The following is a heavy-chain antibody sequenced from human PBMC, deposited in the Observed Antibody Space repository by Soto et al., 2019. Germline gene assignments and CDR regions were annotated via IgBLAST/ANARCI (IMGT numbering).Heavy chain of an antibody. V-gene: IGHV1-69*13. CDR2: IIPIFGTA. CDR1: GGTFSSYA. Sequence: SVKVSCKASGGTFSSYAISWVRQAPGQGLEWMGGIIPIFGTANYAQKFQGRVTITADESTSTAYMELSSLRSEDAAVYYCARDSSGYCSSTSCYYYYYGMDVWGQGTTVTVS. D-gene: IGHD2-2*03. J-gene: IGHJ6*02. CDR3: ARDSSGYCSSTSCYYYYYGMDV.